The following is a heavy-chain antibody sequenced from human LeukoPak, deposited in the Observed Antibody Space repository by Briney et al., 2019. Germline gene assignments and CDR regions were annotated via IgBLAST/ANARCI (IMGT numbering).Heavy chain of an antibody. Sequence: SVKVSCKASGGTFSSYAISRARQAPGQGLELMGRIIPILGIANYAQKFQGRVTITADKSTSTAYMELSSLRSEDTAVYYCARDGGSTSHYYYGMDVWGQGTTVTVSS. CDR3: ARDGGSTSHYYYGMDV. J-gene: IGHJ6*02. CDR1: GGTFSSYA. V-gene: IGHV1-69*04. CDR2: IIPILGIA. D-gene: IGHD2-2*01.